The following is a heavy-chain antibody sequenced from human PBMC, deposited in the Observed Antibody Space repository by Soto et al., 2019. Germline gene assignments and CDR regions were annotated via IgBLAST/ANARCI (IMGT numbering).Heavy chain of an antibody. CDR1: GYSFTSYW. Sequence: GESLKISCKGSGYSFTSYWIGWVRQMPGKGLEWMGIIYPGDSDTRYSPSFQGQVTISADKSIGTAYLQWSSLKASDTAMYYCARVPVVVVGELYYYYCGMDVWGQGTRVTVSS. D-gene: IGHD2-15*01. CDR3: ARVPVVVVGELYYYYCGMDV. CDR2: IYPGDSDT. J-gene: IGHJ6*02. V-gene: IGHV5-51*01.